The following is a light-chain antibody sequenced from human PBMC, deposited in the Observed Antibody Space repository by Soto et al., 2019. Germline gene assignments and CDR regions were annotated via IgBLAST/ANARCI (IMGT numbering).Light chain of an antibody. Sequence: DIQLTQSPSFLSASIGDRVTITCRASQGISNYLAWYQQKPGKAPKLLIFAASTLHSGVPSRFSGSGSGTEFTLTISSLQRADFATYWCQQVNSSPFTFGPGTKVDIK. J-gene: IGKJ3*01. CDR2: AAS. CDR3: QQVNSSPFT. V-gene: IGKV1-9*01. CDR1: QGISNY.